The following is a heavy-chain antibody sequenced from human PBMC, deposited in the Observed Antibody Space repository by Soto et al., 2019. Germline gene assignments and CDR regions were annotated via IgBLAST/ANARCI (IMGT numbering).Heavy chain of an antibody. CDR3: ASDPSGYPFDA. Sequence: QVHLVESGGGLVYPGGSLRLSCAASGFTFSDYYMSWIRQAPGKGLEWLSYISSSGRDIYYADSAKGRVTISRDNAKNSPYLQMHTLRAEDTDVYYCASDPSGYPFDAWGQGTQVTVSS. CDR1: GFTFSDYY. CDR2: ISSSGRDI. V-gene: IGHV3-11*01. D-gene: IGHD5-12*01. J-gene: IGHJ4*02.